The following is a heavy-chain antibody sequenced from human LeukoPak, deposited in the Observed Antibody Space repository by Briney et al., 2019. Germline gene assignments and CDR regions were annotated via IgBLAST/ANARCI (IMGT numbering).Heavy chain of an antibody. CDR3: ARGPIAAAGDY. D-gene: IGHD6-13*01. Sequence: ASVKVSCKASGYTFTSYDINWVRQATGQGLEWMGWMNANNGNTNYAQNLQGRVTMTRDTSTSTVYMELRSLRSDDTAVYYCARGPIAAAGDYWGQGTLVTVSS. CDR2: MNANNGNT. V-gene: IGHV1-18*01. J-gene: IGHJ4*02. CDR1: GYTFTSYD.